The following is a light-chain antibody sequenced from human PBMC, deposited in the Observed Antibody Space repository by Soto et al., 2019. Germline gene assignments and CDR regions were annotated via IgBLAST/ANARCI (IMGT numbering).Light chain of an antibody. Sequence: EIVLTQSPGTLSLSPGERATLSCRASRSVSSNYVAWYQQRPGQAPRLLIYGASSRATGIPDRFSGSGSGTDVTLTISRLEPEDFAIYHCQQYASSPWTFGQGTKVEIK. CDR3: QQYASSPWT. J-gene: IGKJ1*01. V-gene: IGKV3-20*01. CDR2: GAS. CDR1: RSVSSNY.